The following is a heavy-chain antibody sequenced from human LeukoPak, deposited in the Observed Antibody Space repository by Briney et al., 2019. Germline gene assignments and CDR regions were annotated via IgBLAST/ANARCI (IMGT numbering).Heavy chain of an antibody. J-gene: IGHJ4*02. D-gene: IGHD2-21*02. CDR2: INPNSGGT. V-gene: IGHV1-2*02. CDR1: GYTFTGYY. Sequence: ASVKVSCKASGYTFTGYYMHWVRQAPGQGLEWMGWINPNSGGTNYAQKFQGGVTMTRDTSISTAYMELSRLRSDDTAVYYCAREGLAYCGGDCYPSFDYWGQGTLVTVSS. CDR3: AREGLAYCGGDCYPSFDY.